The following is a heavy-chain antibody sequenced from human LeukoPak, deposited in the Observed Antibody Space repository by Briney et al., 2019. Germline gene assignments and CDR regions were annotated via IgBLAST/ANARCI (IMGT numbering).Heavy chain of an antibody. CDR2: ISGSGGST. CDR3: AKSHFGDSSYGDFQQLHFYY. Sequence: PGGSLRLSCAASGFTFSSYAMNWVRQAPGKGLEWVSAISGSGGSTYYADSVKGRFTISRDNSKNTLYLQMNSLRAEDTAVYYCAKSHFGDSSYGDFQQLHFYYWGQGTLVTVSS. CDR1: GFTFSSYA. J-gene: IGHJ4*02. D-gene: IGHD4-17*01. V-gene: IGHV3-23*01.